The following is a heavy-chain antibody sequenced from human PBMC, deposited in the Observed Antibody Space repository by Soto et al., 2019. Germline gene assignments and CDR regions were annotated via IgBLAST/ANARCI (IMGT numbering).Heavy chain of an antibody. V-gene: IGHV3-48*02. Sequence: ESGGGWVQPGGSLRLSCEASGFTFSSSNLNWVRQAPGKGLEWVSYISFSSGNIYYADSVKGRFTISRDNAKNSLYLQMNSLRDEDTAVYYCARAPGESGSYYGLFDYWGQGTLVTVSS. CDR2: ISFSSGNI. D-gene: IGHD1-26*01. CDR1: GFTFSSSN. CDR3: ARAPGESGSYYGLFDY. J-gene: IGHJ4*02.